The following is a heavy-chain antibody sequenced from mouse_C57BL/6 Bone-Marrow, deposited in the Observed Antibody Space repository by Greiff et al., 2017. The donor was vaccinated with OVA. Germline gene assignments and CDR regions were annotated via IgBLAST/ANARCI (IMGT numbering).Heavy chain of an antibody. V-gene: IGHV1-64*01. CDR3: ARRPSNTHDAMDY. CDR1: GYTFTSYW. CDR2: IHPNSGST. D-gene: IGHD5-1-1*01. J-gene: IGHJ4*01. Sequence: QVQLQQPGAELVKPGASVKLSCKASGYTFTSYWMHWVKQRPGQGLEWIGMIHPNSGSTNYDEKFKSKATLTVDKSSSTAYMQLSSLTSEDSAVYYCARRPSNTHDAMDYWGRGTSVTVSS.